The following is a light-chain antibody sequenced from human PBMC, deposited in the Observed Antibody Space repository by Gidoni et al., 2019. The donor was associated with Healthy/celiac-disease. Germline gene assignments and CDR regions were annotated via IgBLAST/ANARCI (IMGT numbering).Light chain of an antibody. CDR1: QSVSSY. J-gene: IGKJ4*01. V-gene: IGKV3-11*01. CDR2: DAS. CDR3: QQRSNWLT. Sequence: EIVLTQSPATLSLSPGERATLSCRASQSVSSYLDWYQQKPGQAPRLLIYDASNRATGIPARFRGSGSGTDFTLTISSLEPEDFAVYYCQQRSNWLTFGGGTKVEIK.